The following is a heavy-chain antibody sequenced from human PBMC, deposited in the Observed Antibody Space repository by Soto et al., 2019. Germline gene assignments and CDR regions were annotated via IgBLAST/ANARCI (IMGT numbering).Heavy chain of an antibody. CDR3: ARGGANGWFGDLQHYYYGMGV. Sequence: NPSETLSLTCTVSGGSISSYYWSWIRQPPGKGLEWIGYIYYSGSTNYNPSLKSRVTISVDTSKNQFSLKLSCVTAADTAVYYCARGGANGWFGDLQHYYYGMGVWGQGTTVTVSS. V-gene: IGHV4-59*01. CDR1: GGSISSYY. CDR2: IYYSGST. J-gene: IGHJ6*02. D-gene: IGHD3-10*01.